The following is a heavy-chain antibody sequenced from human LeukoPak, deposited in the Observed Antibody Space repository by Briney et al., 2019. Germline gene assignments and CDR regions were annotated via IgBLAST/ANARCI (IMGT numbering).Heavy chain of an antibody. CDR1: GGSISSGSYY. Sequence: SETLSLTCTVSGGSISSGSYYWSWIRQPAGKGLEWIVRIYTSGSTNYNPSLKSRVTISVDTSKNQFPLQLSSVPAADTAVYYCARGDEEVSFDYWGQGTLVTVSS. J-gene: IGHJ4*02. CDR3: ARGDEEVSFDY. CDR2: IYTSGST. V-gene: IGHV4-61*02.